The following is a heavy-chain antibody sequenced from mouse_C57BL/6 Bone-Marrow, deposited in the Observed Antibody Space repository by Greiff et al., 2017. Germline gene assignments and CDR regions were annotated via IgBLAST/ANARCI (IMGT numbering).Heavy chain of an antibody. CDR2: IDPSDSYT. Sequence: QVHVKQPGAELVKPGASVKLSCKASGYTFTSYWMQWVKQRPGQGLEWIGEIDPSDSYTNYNQKFKGKATLTVDTSSSTAYMQLSSLTSEDSAVYYCARPDDYYAMDYWGQGTSVTVSS. CDR3: ARPDDYYAMDY. J-gene: IGHJ4*01. V-gene: IGHV1-50*01. CDR1: GYTFTSYW.